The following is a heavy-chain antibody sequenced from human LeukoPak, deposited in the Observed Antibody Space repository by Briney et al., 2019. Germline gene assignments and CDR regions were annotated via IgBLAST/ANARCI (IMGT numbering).Heavy chain of an antibody. CDR2: IKQDGSEK. J-gene: IGHJ6*03. D-gene: IGHD6-13*01. V-gene: IGHV3-7*01. CDR3: ASQGPYSSSWYYYYYYMDV. Sequence: GGSLRLSCAASGFTFSSYSMNWVRQAPGKGLEWVANIKQDGSEKYYVDSVKGRFTISRDNAKNSLYLQMNSLRAEDTAVYYCASQGPYSSSWYYYYYYMDVWGKGTTVTVSS. CDR1: GFTFSSYS.